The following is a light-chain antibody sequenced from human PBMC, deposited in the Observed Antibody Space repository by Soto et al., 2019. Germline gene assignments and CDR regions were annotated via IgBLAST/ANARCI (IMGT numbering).Light chain of an antibody. CDR2: DVS. CDR1: SSDVGGYNY. J-gene: IGLJ1*01. CDR3: SSYTIIDTWV. Sequence: QSALTQPASVSGSPGQSITITCTGTSSDVGGYNYVSWYQQHPGKAPKVLISDVSNRHSGISNRFSGSKSGNTASLTISGLQAEDEADYYCSSYTIIDTWVFGTGTKVTVL. V-gene: IGLV2-14*03.